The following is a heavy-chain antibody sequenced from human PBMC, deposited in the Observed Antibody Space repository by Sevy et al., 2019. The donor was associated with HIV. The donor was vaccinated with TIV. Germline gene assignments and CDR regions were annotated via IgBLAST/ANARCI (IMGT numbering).Heavy chain of an antibody. J-gene: IGHJ6*02. D-gene: IGHD3-22*01. CDR2: ISYDGSNK. CDR3: AGAGGSRGYYGGWDYCYYGIDV. V-gene: IGHV3-30-3*01. CDR1: GFTFSSYA. Sequence: GGSLRLSCAASGFTFSSYAMHWVRQAPGKGLEWVAVISYDGSNKYYADYVKGRFTISRDNTKNTLYLQMNSLRAEDTAVDDSAGAGGSRGYYGGWDYCYYGIDVWGQGTTVTVSS.